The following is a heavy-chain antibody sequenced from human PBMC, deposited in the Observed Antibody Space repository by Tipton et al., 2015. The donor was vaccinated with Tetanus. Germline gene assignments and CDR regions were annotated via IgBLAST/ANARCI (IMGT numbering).Heavy chain of an antibody. CDR3: AREVPGRDGAFDI. D-gene: IGHD5-24*01. CDR2: INIDGTTA. J-gene: IGHJ3*02. CDR1: GFTFSSYW. V-gene: IGHV3-74*01. Sequence: SLRLSCAASGFTFSSYWMYWVRQAPGKGLVWVSRINIDGTTADYADSLKGRFTVSRDNAKNSLYLQMQSLRAEDTAVYYCAREVPGRDGAFDIWGLGTMVTVSS.